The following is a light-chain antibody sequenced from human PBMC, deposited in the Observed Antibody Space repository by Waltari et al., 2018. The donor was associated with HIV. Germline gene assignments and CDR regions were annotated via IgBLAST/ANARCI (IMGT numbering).Light chain of an antibody. CDR3: QHNYNNPRT. Sequence: IRVTQSPPSLSASVGDRVNITCRTSQGVSRYLSWNQQKPGKAPKLLIYGASNLQSGVPSRFSGSGSATDFSLTISNLQPEDFATYFCQHNYNNPRTFGQGTRLEIK. V-gene: IGKV1-39*01. CDR1: QGVSRY. CDR2: GAS. J-gene: IGKJ2*01.